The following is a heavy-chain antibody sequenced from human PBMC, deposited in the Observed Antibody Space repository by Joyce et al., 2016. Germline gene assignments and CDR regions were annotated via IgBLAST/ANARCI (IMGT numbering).Heavy chain of an antibody. Sequence: EVQLVESGGGLVKPGGSLRLSCAASGFTFSLYNMNWVRQAPGKGLEWVSSISTSRNYRYYADSMKGRFTISGDNAKNSLYLQMNSLRAEDTAVYYCARTTRNGGHFDYWGRGTLVTVSS. J-gene: IGHJ4*02. CDR1: GFTFSLYN. CDR2: ISTSRNYR. V-gene: IGHV3-21*01. CDR3: ARTTRNGGHFDY. D-gene: IGHD1-1*01.